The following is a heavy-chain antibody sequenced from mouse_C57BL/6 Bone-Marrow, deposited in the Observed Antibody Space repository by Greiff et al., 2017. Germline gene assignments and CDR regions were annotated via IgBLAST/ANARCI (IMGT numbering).Heavy chain of an antibody. V-gene: IGHV1-69*01. CDR3: ARTTTVVAGDY. D-gene: IGHD1-1*01. Sequence: QVQLQQPGAELVMPGASVKLSCKASGYTFTSYWMHLVKQRPGQGLEWIGEIDPSDSYTNYNQTFKGKSTLTVDKSSSTAYMQLSSLTSEDSAVYYCARTTTVVAGDYWGQGTTLTVSS. J-gene: IGHJ2*01. CDR2: IDPSDSYT. CDR1: GYTFTSYW.